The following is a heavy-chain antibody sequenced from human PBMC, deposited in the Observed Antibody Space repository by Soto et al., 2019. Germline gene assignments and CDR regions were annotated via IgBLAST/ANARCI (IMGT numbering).Heavy chain of an antibody. J-gene: IGHJ6*02. CDR3: AKDSMVPGIFYYYYGMDV. V-gene: IGHV4-61*01. CDR2: IYYSGST. CDR1: GGSVSSGSYY. Sequence: SETLSLTCTVSGGSVSSGSYYWSWIRQPPGKGLEWIGYIYYSGSTNYNPSLKSRVTISVDTSKNQFSLKLSSVTAADTAVYYCAKDSMVPGIFYYYYGMDVWGQGTTVTVSS. D-gene: IGHD3-10*01.